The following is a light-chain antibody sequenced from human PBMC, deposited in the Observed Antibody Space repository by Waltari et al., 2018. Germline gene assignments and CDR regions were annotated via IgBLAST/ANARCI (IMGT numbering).Light chain of an antibody. V-gene: IGKV3-20*01. J-gene: IGKJ1*01. CDR3: QNHERLPAT. Sequence: EIMLTQSPGTLSLSQGERATLSCRASQSIGRYLVWYQQKPGQAPRLLMYEASRRATGIPDRFSGSGSGTDFSLTISRLEPEDFAVYYCQNHERLPATFGQGTKLEIK. CDR1: QSIGRY. CDR2: EAS.